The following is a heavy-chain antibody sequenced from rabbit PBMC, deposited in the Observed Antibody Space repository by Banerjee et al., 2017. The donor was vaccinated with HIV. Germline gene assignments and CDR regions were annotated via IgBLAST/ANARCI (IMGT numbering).Heavy chain of an antibody. CDR2: IYTTSGST. V-gene: IGHV1S43*01. CDR1: GLDFSSSYW. D-gene: IGHD8-1*01. CDR3: ARGTSGSSYFYFNL. J-gene: IGHJ4*01. Sequence: EEYGGDLVQPEGSLTLTCKASGLDFSSSYWICWVRQAPGRGLELIACIYTTSGSTWYASWVNGRFTISRSTSLNTVDLKMTSLTVADTATYFCARGTSGSSYFYFNLWGPGTLVTVS.